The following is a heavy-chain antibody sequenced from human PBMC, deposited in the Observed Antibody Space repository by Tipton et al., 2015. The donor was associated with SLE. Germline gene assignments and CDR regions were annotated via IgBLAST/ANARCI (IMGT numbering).Heavy chain of an antibody. V-gene: IGHV4-59*01. CDR2: IYFTGAT. J-gene: IGHJ4*02. CDR1: GGSISSSY. CDR3: ARSRGTARDW. D-gene: IGHD3/OR15-3a*01. Sequence: TLSLTCTVSGGSISSSYWSWIRQPPGKRLEWIGYIYFTGATNYNSSLESRVTISVDTSKNQFSLKLSSVTAADTAVYYCARSRGTARDWWGQGTLVSVSS.